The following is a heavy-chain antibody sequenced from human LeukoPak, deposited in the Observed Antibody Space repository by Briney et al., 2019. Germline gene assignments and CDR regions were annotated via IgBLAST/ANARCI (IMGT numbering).Heavy chain of an antibody. V-gene: IGHV3-74*01. D-gene: IGHD3-3*01. CDR2: IKGDGIST. CDR3: AKDHYWSIDY. Sequence: GGSLRLSCAASGFDFSSNWMHWVRHAPGQGLVWVSRIKGDGISTNYADSVKGRFTISRDIAKNTLYLQMNSLRAKDTGVYYCAKDHYWSIDYWGRGTLVTVSS. J-gene: IGHJ4*02. CDR1: GFDFSSNW.